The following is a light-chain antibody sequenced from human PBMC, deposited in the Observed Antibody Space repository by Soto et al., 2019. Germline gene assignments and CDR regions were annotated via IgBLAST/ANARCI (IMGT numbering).Light chain of an antibody. J-gene: IGKJ1*01. CDR1: QSISSW. CDR2: DAS. CDR3: QQYNSYPWT. Sequence: DIQMTQSPSTRSASVGDRVTITYRASQSISSWLAWYQQKPGKAPKLLIYDASSLESGVPLRFSGSGSGTEFTLTISSLQPDDSATYYCQQYNSYPWTFGQGTKVQIK. V-gene: IGKV1-5*01.